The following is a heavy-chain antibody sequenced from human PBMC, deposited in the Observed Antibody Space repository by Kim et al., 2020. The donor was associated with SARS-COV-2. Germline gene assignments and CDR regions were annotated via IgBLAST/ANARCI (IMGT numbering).Heavy chain of an antibody. CDR2: IYYSGST. D-gene: IGHD6-19*01. J-gene: IGHJ3*02. V-gene: IGHV4-59*01. Sequence: SETLSLTCTVSGGSISSYYWSWIRQPPGKGLEWIGYIYYSGSTNYKPSLKSRVTISVDTSKNQFSLKLSSVTAADTAVYYCARVSVASGWYGRVGDAFEICGPGTMLTVSS. CDR3: ARVSVASGWYGRVGDAFEI. CDR1: GGSISSYY.